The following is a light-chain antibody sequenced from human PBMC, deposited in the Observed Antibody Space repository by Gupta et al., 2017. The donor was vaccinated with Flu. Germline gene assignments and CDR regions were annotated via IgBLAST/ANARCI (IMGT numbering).Light chain of an antibody. J-gene: IGLJ1*01. CDR2: EVN. V-gene: IGLV2-8*01. Sequence: ATISTTGTSSVVGGDNYVSWYQQHPGKAHNLMIYEVNSRPAVVPDRFSGSKSGNTASLTVSGLTAEDEADYYCGSYAPSNSYVFGTGTKVTVL. CDR1: SSVVGGDNY. CDR3: GSYAPSNSYV.